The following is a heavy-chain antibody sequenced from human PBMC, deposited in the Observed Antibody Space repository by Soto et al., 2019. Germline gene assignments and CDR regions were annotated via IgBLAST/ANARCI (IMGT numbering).Heavy chain of an antibody. J-gene: IGHJ6*02. V-gene: IGHV4-30-4*01. CDR2: IYYTGIT. CDR3: ARDYRTPSGGMDV. CDR1: GGSVSGVDYF. D-gene: IGHD3-16*02. Sequence: SETLSLTCTVSGGSVSGVDYFWSWIRQSPGKGLEWIGYIYYTGITHLNPSLKSRLTMAVDTSKNEFSLKLTSVSAADTAVYFCARDYRTPSGGMDVWGQGTTVTVSS.